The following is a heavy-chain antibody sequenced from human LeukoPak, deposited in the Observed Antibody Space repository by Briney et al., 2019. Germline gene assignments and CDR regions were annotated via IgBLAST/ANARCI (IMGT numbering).Heavy chain of an antibody. J-gene: IGHJ3*01. Sequence: GGSLRLSRAASGFTFSGSAMHWVRQASGKGLEWVGRIRSKANNYATTYAASVKGRFTISRDDSKNTAYLQMHTLNTEDTAVYYCTPGGDTAMVDWGQGTMVTVSS. CDR2: IRSKANNYAT. V-gene: IGHV3-73*01. CDR3: TPGGDTAMVD. CDR1: GFTFSGSA. D-gene: IGHD5-18*01.